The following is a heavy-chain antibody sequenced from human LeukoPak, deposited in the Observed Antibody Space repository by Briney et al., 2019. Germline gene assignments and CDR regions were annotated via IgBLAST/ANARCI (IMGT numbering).Heavy chain of an antibody. Sequence: PGGSLRLSCAASGFTFSSYGMHWVRQAPGKGLDLAAAIWYDGSNKYYADSVKGRFTISRDNSKNTLYLQMNNLRAEDTAVYYCARDKSRTKGMDVWGQGTTVTVSS. D-gene: IGHD2-8*01. CDR3: ARDKSRTKGMDV. CDR1: GFTFSSYG. CDR2: IWYDGSNK. V-gene: IGHV3-33*01. J-gene: IGHJ6*02.